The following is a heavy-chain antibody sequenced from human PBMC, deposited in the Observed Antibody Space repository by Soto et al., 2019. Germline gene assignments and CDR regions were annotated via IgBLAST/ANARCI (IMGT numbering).Heavy chain of an antibody. D-gene: IGHD2-2*01. CDR1: GGTFSGYV. CDR3: ATHGLGFSSPPYLDN. CDR2: FVPLFGTT. J-gene: IGHJ4*02. Sequence: QLVQSGSEVKKPGSSVKVSCQASGGTFSGYVVTWVRQAPGQGLELMGEFVPLFGTTNYAQRFSGRIPITVEESTSTAYMEPRTLRSDDTAVDYCATHGLGFSSPPYLDNLGQGTPGTVSA. V-gene: IGHV1-69*01.